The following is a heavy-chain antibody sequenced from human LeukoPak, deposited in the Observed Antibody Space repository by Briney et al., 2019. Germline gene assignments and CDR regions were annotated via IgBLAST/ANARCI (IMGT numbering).Heavy chain of an antibody. J-gene: IGHJ4*02. CDR3: ASLRGATDN. CDR1: GFTFTTYS. V-gene: IGHV3-48*04. Sequence: GGSLRLSCATSGFTFTTYSMNWVRQAPGKGLEWVSYISSGSSTIYYVDSVKGRFTISRDNAKNSLYPQMNSLRAEDTAVYYCASLRGATDNWGQGTLVTVSS. D-gene: IGHD1-26*01. CDR2: ISSGSSTI.